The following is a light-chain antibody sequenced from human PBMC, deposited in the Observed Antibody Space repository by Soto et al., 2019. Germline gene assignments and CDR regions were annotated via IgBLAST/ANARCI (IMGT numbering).Light chain of an antibody. CDR2: KAS. J-gene: IGKJ2*01. CDR1: QSISSW. CDR3: QQYNSYPYT. V-gene: IGKV1-5*03. Sequence: DIQMTQSPSTLSASVGDRVTITCRARQSISSWLAWYQQKPGKALKLLIYKASSLESGVPSRFSGSGSGTEFTLTISSLQPDDFATYYCQQYNSYPYTFGQGTKLEIK.